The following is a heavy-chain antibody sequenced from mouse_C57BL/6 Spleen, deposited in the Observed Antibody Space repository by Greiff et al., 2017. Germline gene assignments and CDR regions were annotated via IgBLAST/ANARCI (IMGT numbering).Heavy chain of an antibody. CDR3: ARRDYGSSYWYFDV. V-gene: IGHV1-52*01. D-gene: IGHD1-1*01. Sequence: QLQQPGAELVRPGSSVKLSCKASGYTFTSYWMHWVKQRPIQGLEWIGNIDPSDSETHYNQKFKDKATLTVDKSSSTAYMQLSSLTSEDSAVYYCARRDYGSSYWYFDVWGTGTTVTVSS. CDR2: IDPSDSET. J-gene: IGHJ1*03. CDR1: GYTFTSYW.